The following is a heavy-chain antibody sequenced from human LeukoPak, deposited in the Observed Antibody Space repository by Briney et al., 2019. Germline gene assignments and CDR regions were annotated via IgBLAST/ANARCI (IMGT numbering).Heavy chain of an antibody. Sequence: GGSLRLSCAASGFTFSSYWMSWVRQAPGKGLGWVANIKQDGSEKYYVDSVKGRFTISRDNAKNSLYLQMNSLRAEDTAVYYCARASWDSSGYDAFDIWGQGTMVTVSS. J-gene: IGHJ3*02. V-gene: IGHV3-7*01. CDR3: ARASWDSSGYDAFDI. CDR1: GFTFSSYW. D-gene: IGHD3-22*01. CDR2: IKQDGSEK.